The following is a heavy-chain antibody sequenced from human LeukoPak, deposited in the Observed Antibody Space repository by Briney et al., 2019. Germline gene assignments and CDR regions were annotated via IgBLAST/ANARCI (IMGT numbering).Heavy chain of an antibody. CDR3: ARGSGWYNYFDY. J-gene: IGHJ4*02. CDR1: GGSISSSY. Sequence: SETLSLTCTVSGGSISSSYWSWIRQPPGKGLEWIGYIYYSGSTNYNPSLKSRVTISVDTSKNQFSLKLSSVTAADTAVYYCARGSGWYNYFDYWGQGTLVTASS. D-gene: IGHD6-19*01. V-gene: IGHV4-59*01. CDR2: IYYSGST.